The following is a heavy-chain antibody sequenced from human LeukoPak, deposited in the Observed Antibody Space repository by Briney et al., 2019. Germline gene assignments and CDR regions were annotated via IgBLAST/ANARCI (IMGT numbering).Heavy chain of an antibody. CDR2: ISAYTGNT. CDR3: ARDLSYDILTGYYNVDAFDI. CDR1: GKTFNRFG. J-gene: IGHJ3*02. V-gene: IGHV1-18*01. Sequence: ASVKVSCKASGKTFNRFGISWVRQAPGQGLEWMGWISAYTGNTNYAQNFQGRVTMTTDTSTSTAYMELRSLRSDDTAVYYCARDLSYDILTGYYNVDAFDIWGQGTMVTVSS. D-gene: IGHD3-9*01.